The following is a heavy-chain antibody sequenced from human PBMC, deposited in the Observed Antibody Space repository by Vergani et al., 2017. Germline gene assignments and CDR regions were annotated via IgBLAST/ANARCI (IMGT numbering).Heavy chain of an antibody. CDR1: GFTFSSYW. CDR2: IKQDGSEK. Sequence: EVQLVESGGGLVQPGRSLRLSCAASGFTFSSYWMSWVRQAPGKGLEWVANIKQDGSEKYYVDSVKGRFTISRDNAKNSLYLQMNSLRAEDTAVYYCARDGAITMVRGVIPRAAEYFQHWGQGTLVTVSS. CDR3: ARDGAITMVRGVIPRAAEYFQH. J-gene: IGHJ1*01. D-gene: IGHD3-10*01. V-gene: IGHV3-7*01.